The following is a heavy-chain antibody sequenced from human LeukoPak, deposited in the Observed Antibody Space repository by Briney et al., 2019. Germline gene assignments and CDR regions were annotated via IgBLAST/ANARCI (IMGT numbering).Heavy chain of an antibody. CDR1: GGSTSSGDYY. CDR3: ARAPYYDILTGPPFDY. J-gene: IGHJ4*02. CDR2: IYYSGST. Sequence: SQTLSLTCTVSGGSTSSGDYYWSWIRQPPGKGLEWIGYIYYSGSTYYNPSLKSRVTISVDTSKNQFSLKLSSVTAADTAVYYCARAPYYDILTGPPFDYWGQGTLVTVSS. D-gene: IGHD3-9*01. V-gene: IGHV4-30-4*01.